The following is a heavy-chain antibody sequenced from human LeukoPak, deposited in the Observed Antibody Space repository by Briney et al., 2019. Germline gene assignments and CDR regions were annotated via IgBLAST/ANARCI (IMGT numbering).Heavy chain of an antibody. V-gene: IGHV3-30*02. CDR2: IRYDGSNK. J-gene: IGHJ4*02. CDR3: AKDGESGIQWTQGYFDY. D-gene: IGHD1-1*01. Sequence: GGSLRLSCAASGFTFSSYEMNWVRQAPGKGLEWVAFIRYDGSNKIYADSVKGRFTISRDNSYNTVYLQMTGLRAEDTAVYYCAKDGESGIQWTQGYFDYWGQGTLVTVSP. CDR1: GFTFSSYE.